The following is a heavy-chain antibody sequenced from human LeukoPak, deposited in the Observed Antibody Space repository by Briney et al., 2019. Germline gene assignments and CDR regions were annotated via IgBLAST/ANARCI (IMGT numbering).Heavy chain of an antibody. J-gene: IGHJ6*01. CDR3: ATRRPVAGAGYYYHGMDV. CDR2: INPILSIT. CDR1: GCTFSSHA. V-gene: IGHV1-69*04. D-gene: IGHD4-17*01. Sequence: SLKLSCKASGCTFSSHAITWVRQAPGQGLEWMASINPILSITNYAEAFQGRFTITRDKSTSSAYMQLNSLRAEDTTMYYCATRRPVAGAGYYYHGMDVWGQGTTVTVSS.